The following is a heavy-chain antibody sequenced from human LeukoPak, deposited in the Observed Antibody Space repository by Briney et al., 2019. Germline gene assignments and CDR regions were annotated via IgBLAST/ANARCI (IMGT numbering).Heavy chain of an antibody. D-gene: IGHD7-27*01. CDR1: GFTFSSYA. CDR3: AKDSPLGYFDS. V-gene: IGHV3-7*01. Sequence: PGGSLRLSCVASGFTFSSYAMNWVRQAPGKGLEWVANLKEDGSVKFHAASMGGRFTISRDNAKNSLYLQMNSLRTEDTAVYYCAKDSPLGYFDSWGQGTLVTVS. CDR2: LKEDGSVK. J-gene: IGHJ4*02.